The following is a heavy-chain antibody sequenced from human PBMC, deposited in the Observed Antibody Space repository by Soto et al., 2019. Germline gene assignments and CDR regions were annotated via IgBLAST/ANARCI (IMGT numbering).Heavy chain of an antibody. Sequence: SETLSLTCAVPGVSTSGFYWSWIRQPPGKGLEYVGYIYGSGSTYYNPSLKSRVTVSLDSSKNQFSLKLTSVTAADTAIYYCARGHLWLEDWGQGTLVTVSS. CDR1: GVSTSGFY. CDR2: IYGSGST. D-gene: IGHD3-3*01. J-gene: IGHJ4*02. CDR3: ARGHLWLED. V-gene: IGHV4-59*01.